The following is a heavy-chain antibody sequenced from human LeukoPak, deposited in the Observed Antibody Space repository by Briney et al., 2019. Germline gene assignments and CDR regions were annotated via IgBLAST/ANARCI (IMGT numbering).Heavy chain of an antibody. J-gene: IGHJ6*03. CDR3: ARDSTPYSGSYYYYYMDV. V-gene: IGHV3-11*04. D-gene: IGHD1-26*01. CDR2: ISSRGRTI. Sequence: GGSLRLSCAASGFTFSDYYMSWIRQAPGKGLEWVSYISSRGRTINYAASVKGRFTSSRDNAKNSLYLQIKSLRDEAKAVYYCARDSTPYSGSYYYYYMDVWGKGTTVTVSS. CDR1: GFTFSDYY.